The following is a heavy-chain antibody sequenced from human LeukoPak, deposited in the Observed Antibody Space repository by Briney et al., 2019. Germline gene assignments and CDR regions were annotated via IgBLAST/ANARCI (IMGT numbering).Heavy chain of an antibody. CDR1: GFRFSNYE. D-gene: IGHD3-16*01. CDR2: ISIGGDTR. J-gene: IGHJ5*02. CDR3: ASLWELTMA. V-gene: IGHV3-48*03. Sequence: GESLRLSCAASGFRFSNYEMDWVRQAPGKGLEWVSYISIGGDTRHYADSVKSRFTISRDNAKNSVYLQMNSLRAEDTAVYFCASLWELTMAWGQGTLVTVSS.